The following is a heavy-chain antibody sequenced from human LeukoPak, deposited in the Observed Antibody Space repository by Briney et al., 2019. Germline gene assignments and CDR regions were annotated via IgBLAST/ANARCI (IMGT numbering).Heavy chain of an antibody. CDR3: ARISTGYFDY. CDR2: INWNGGST. D-gene: IGHD3-9*01. V-gene: IGHV3-20*04. CDR1: GFTFDDYG. J-gene: IGHJ4*02. Sequence: PGGSLRLSRAASGFTFDDYGMSWVRQAPGKGLEWVSGINWNGGSTGYADSVKGRFTISRDNAKNSLYLQTNSLRAEDTALCYCARISTGYFDYWGQGTLVTVSS.